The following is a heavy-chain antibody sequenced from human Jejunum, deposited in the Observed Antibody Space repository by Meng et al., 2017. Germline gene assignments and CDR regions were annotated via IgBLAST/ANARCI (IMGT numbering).Heavy chain of an antibody. CDR1: GFTFSGSP. CDR2: IEGKANNYVT. J-gene: IGHJ4*02. Sequence: GESLKISCAASGFTFSGSPLHWVRQASGKGLEWVGRIEGKANNYVTAYAASVKGRFTISRDDLRNTAYLQMNSLKIEDTAVYYCAKVYYDSSGSAYWGQGTLVTVSS. D-gene: IGHD3-22*01. CDR3: AKVYYDSSGSAY. V-gene: IGHV3-73*01.